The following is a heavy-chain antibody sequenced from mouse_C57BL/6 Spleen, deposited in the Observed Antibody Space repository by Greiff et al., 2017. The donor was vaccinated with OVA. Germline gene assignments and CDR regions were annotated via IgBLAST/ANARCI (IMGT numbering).Heavy chain of an antibody. J-gene: IGHJ3*01. CDR3: ARSGDYEGIGWFAY. Sequence: VQLQQSGPELVKPGASVKISCKASGYTFTDYYINWVKQRPGQGLEWIGWIFPGSGSTYYNEKFKGKATLTVDKSSSTAYMLLSSLTSEDSAVYFCARSGDYEGIGWFAYWGQGTLVTVSA. D-gene: IGHD2-4*01. CDR2: IFPGSGST. V-gene: IGHV1-75*01. CDR1: GYTFTDYY.